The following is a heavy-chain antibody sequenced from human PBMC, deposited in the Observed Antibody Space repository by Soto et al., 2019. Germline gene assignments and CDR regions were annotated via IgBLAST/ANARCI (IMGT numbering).Heavy chain of an antibody. J-gene: IGHJ4*02. CDR1: GFTFGSFT. CDR2: ISSSSAYI. CDR3: ARDGLTFGGD. Sequence: EVHLVEAGGGLVKPGESLTLSCAASGFTFGSFTLNWVRQAPGKGLECVSSISSSSAYIYYAESVKGRFTISRENARSTLYLQMNSLRLDDTAVYFCARDGLTFGGDWGQGTLVAVSS. D-gene: IGHD3-16*01. V-gene: IGHV3-21*06.